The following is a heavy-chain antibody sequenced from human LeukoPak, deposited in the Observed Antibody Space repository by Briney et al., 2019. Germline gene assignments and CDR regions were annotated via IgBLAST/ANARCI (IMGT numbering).Heavy chain of an antibody. J-gene: IGHJ1*01. CDR1: GGSISSSNW. V-gene: IGHV4-4*02. CDR3: ARVSAGYFQH. D-gene: IGHD6-13*01. CDR2: IYHSGST. Sequence: PSETLSLTCAVSGGSISSSNWWSWVRQPPGKGLEWIGEIYHSGSTNYNPSLKIRVTISVDKSKNQFSLKLSSVTAADTAVYYCARVSAGYFQHWGQGTLVTVSS.